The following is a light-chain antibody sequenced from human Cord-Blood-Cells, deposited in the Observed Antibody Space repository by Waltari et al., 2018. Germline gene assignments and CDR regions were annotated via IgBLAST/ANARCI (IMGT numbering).Light chain of an antibody. CDR1: PSVSSY. V-gene: IGKV3-11*01. CDR3: QQRSNWPPYT. CDR2: DAS. Sequence: EIVLTQSPATLSLSPGERATLSCRASPSVSSYLAWYQQKPGQAPRRLIYDASNRATGIPARFSGSVSGTDFTLTISSLEPEDFAVYYCQQRSNWPPYTFGQGTKLEIK. J-gene: IGKJ2*01.